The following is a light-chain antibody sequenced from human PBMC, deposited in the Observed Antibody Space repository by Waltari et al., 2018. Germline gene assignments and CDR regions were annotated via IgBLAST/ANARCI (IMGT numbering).Light chain of an antibody. CDR3: QQYNDWPPTYT. J-gene: IGKJ2*01. V-gene: IGKV3-15*01. CDR1: QSVGTK. CDR2: GAS. Sequence: EVVMTQSPATLSVSLGDRATLSCRASQSVGTKLAWYHRKPGQPPRLLIYGASTRATGIPARFSGSGSGTEFTLTISSLQSEDFAVYYCQQYNDWPPTYTFGQGTKLEIK.